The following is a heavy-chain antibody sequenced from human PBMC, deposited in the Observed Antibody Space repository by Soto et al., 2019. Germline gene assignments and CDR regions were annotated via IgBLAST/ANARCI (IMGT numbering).Heavy chain of an antibody. J-gene: IGHJ4*02. Sequence: QVQLVQSGAEVKKPGSSVKVSCKASGGTFSSYTISWVRQAPGQGLEWMGRIIPILGIANYAQKFQGRVTXXAXKXMSTAYMELRSLRSEDTAVYYCASTDYDSSGYLFDYWGQGTLVTVSS. CDR1: GGTFSSYT. V-gene: IGHV1-69*02. CDR3: ASTDYDSSGYLFDY. CDR2: IIPILGIA. D-gene: IGHD3-22*01.